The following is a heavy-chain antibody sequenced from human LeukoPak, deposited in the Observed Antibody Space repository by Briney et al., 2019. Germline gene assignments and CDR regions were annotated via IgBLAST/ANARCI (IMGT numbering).Heavy chain of an antibody. CDR2: ISSSSTI. CDR3: ARDLGH. CDR1: GFTFRSYD. J-gene: IGHJ1*01. V-gene: IGHV3-48*02. Sequence: TGGSLRLSCAASGFTFRSYDMNWVRQAPGRGLEWVSYISSSSTIYYADSVKGRFTISRDNAKNSLYLQMNSLRDEDTAMYCCARDLGHWGQGTLVTVSS.